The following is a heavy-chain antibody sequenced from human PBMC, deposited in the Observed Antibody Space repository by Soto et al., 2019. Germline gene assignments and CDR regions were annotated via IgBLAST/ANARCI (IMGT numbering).Heavy chain of an antibody. CDR2: SYYSGST. CDR1: GGSISSGGYY. V-gene: IGHV4-31*03. CDR3: ARGPYDYVWGSYRYTD. J-gene: IGHJ4*02. Sequence: QVQLQESGPGLVKPSQTLSLTCTVSGGSISSGGYYWSWIRQHPGKGLEWIGYSYYSGSTYYNPSLKSRVTISVDTSKNQFSLKLSSVTAADTAVYYCARGPYDYVWGSYRYTDWGQGTLVTVSS. D-gene: IGHD3-16*02.